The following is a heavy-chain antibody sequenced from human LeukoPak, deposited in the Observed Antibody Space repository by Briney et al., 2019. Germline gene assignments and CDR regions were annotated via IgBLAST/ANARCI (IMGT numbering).Heavy chain of an antibody. V-gene: IGHV1-2*02. D-gene: IGHD3-10*01. CDR3: ARPRRYYGSGSYDY. CDR2: INPNSGGT. Sequence: AASVKVSCKASGYTFTGYYMHWVRQAPGQGLEWMGWINPNSGGTNYAQKFQGRVTMTRDTSISTAYMELSRLRSDDTAVYYCARPRRYYGSGSYDYWGQGTLVTVSS. CDR1: GYTFTGYY. J-gene: IGHJ4*02.